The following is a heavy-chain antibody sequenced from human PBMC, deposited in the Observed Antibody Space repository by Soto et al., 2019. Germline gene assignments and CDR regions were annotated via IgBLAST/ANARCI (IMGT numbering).Heavy chain of an antibody. CDR1: GFSVSNNF. V-gene: IGHV3-53*02. CDR2: IYSGGYT. CDR3: ARDGNGQSGSPH. D-gene: IGHD1-26*01. Sequence: EVQLVETGGGLIQPGGYLRLSCAVSGFSVSNNFMIWVRQAPGKGLEWVSLIYSGGYTAYADSVRGRFAISRDGSMNTLYLQMNSLRVEDTAVYYCARDGNGQSGSPHWGQGTLVTVSS. J-gene: IGHJ4*02.